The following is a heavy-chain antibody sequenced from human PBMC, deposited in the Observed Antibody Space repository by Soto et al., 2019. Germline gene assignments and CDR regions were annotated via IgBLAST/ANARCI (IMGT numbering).Heavy chain of an antibody. J-gene: IGHJ4*02. CDR3: ARLVPTGHRITMVRGVDY. Sequence: QVQLQESGPGLVKPSQTLSLTCTVSGGSISSGGYYWSWIRQHPGKGLEWIGYIYYSGSTYYNPSLKSRVTISVDTSKNQFSLKLSSVTAADTAVYYCARLVPTGHRITMVRGVDYWGQGTLVTVSS. V-gene: IGHV4-31*03. CDR1: GGSISSGGYY. D-gene: IGHD3-10*01. CDR2: IYYSGST.